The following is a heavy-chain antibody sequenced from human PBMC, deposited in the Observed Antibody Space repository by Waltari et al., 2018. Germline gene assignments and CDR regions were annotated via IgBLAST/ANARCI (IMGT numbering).Heavy chain of an antibody. CDR1: GFTFSSYA. D-gene: IGHD6-25*01. V-gene: IGHV3-30*04. Sequence: QVQLVESGGGVVQPGRSLRLSCAASGFTFSSYAMHWVRQGPGKGLDWVAVIQYDGSNKYYAESVKGRFTISRGNSKNTLYLQMNSLRAEDTAVYYCARDAGFMDVWGQGTTVTVSS. CDR3: ARDAGFMDV. CDR2: IQYDGSNK. J-gene: IGHJ6*02.